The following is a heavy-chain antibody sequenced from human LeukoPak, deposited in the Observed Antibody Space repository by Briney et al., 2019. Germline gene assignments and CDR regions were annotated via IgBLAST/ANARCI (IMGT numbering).Heavy chain of an antibody. V-gene: IGHV3-30-3*01. J-gene: IGHJ4*02. CDR1: GFTFGTYS. Sequence: PGRSLRLSCAASGFTFGTYSMHWVRQAPGKGLEWVAIISSAGTIINYADSVKGRFSISRDNSKNTLYLQMDSLRVEDTAVYYCAKDRRWLVDYWGQGSLVTVSS. CDR3: AKDRRWLVDY. CDR2: ISSAGTII. D-gene: IGHD6-19*01.